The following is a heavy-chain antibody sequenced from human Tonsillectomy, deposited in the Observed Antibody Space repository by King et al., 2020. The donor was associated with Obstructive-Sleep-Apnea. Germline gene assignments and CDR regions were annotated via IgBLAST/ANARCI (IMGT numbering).Heavy chain of an antibody. Sequence: QLVQSGTEVKKPGASVKVSCKASGYTFTTYAISWVRQAPGQGLEWMGWISAYNGNTNYAQKLQGRVTMTTDTSTTTAYMELRSLRADDTAVYFCASSSGINSGYYQDYWGQGTLVTVSS. CDR2: ISAYNGNT. CDR1: GYTFTTYA. J-gene: IGHJ4*02. CDR3: ASSSGINSGYYQDY. D-gene: IGHD3-22*01. V-gene: IGHV1-18*01.